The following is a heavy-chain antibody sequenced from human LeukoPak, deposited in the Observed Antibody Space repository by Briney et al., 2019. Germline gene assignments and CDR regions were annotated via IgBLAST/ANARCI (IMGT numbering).Heavy chain of an antibody. CDR1: GFTFSSYA. V-gene: IGHV3-23*01. CDR2: ISGSGGST. Sequence: GASLRLSCAASGFTFSSYAMSWARQAPGKGLEWVSAISGSGGSTYYADSVKGRFTISRDNSKNTLYLQMNSLRAEDTAVYYCAKPKGTHCSSTSCYLSGFDYWGQGTLVTVSS. D-gene: IGHD2-2*01. CDR3: AKPKGTHCSSTSCYLSGFDY. J-gene: IGHJ4*02.